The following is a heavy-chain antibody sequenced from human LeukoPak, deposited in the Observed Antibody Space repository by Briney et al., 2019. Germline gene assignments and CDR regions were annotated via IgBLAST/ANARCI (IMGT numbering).Heavy chain of an antibody. CDR2: IYYSGST. D-gene: IGHD3-10*01. CDR1: GGSINGQY. V-gene: IGHV4-59*11. CDR3: ASAYYYGSGSYDAFDI. J-gene: IGHJ3*02. Sequence: PSETLSLTCTVSGGSINGQYWSWIRQPPGKGLEWIGYIYYSGSTNHNPSLKSRVTISVDTSKNQFSLKLSSVTAADTAVYYCASAYYYGSGSYDAFDIWGQGTTVTVSS.